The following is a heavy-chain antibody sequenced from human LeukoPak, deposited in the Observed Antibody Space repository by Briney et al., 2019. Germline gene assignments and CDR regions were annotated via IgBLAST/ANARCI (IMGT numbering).Heavy chain of an antibody. V-gene: IGHV3-30*02. D-gene: IGHD4-11*01. CDR1: GFTFSSYG. CDR3: AKGRYSNVRLDY. J-gene: IGHJ4*02. Sequence: GGSLRLSCAASGFTFSSYGMHWVRQAPGKGLEWVAFIRYDGSNKYHADSVKGRFTISRDNSKNTLYLQMNSLRAEDTAVYYCAKGRYSNVRLDYWGQGTLVTVSS. CDR2: IRYDGSNK.